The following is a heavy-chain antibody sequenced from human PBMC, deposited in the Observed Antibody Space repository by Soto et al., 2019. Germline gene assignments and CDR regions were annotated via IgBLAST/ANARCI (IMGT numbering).Heavy chain of an antibody. J-gene: IGHJ5*02. V-gene: IGHV4-30-4*01. CDR1: GGSISSGDYY. CDR2: VYYSGST. D-gene: IGHD4-17*01. CDR3: VREWRDNYGAFYNSFDP. Sequence: SETLSLTCTVSGGSISSGDYYWSWIRQPPGKGLEWIGYVYYSGSTYSNPSLKSRVIISVDTSKNQFSLKLSSVTAADTAVYYCVREWRDNYGAFYNSFDPWGLGLLVHVS.